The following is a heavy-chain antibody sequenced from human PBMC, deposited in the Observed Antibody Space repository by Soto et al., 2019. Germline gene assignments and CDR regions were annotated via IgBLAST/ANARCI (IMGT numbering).Heavy chain of an antibody. D-gene: IGHD2-2*01. Sequence: SETLSLTCTVSGGSNIRDGYYWSWIRQHPGKGLEWIAYISYSGSSYSNPSLKSRVTISADTSKNQFSLRLTSVTAADTAVYFCARATPAGSADFWGQGTLVTGS. CDR3: ARATPAGSADF. CDR2: ISYSGSS. V-gene: IGHV4-31*03. J-gene: IGHJ4*02. CDR1: GGSNIRDGYY.